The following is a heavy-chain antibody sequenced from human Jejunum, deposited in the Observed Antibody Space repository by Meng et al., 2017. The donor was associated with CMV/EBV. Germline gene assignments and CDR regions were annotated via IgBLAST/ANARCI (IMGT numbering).Heavy chain of an antibody. Sequence: VQWVCSGGDVVMPGGSLRLSCAASGFTFSDSYMNWIRQAPGKGLEWISYIGTSSTFTNYADSVKGRFTISRDNTKNSLYLQMNSLRVEDTAVYFCVRGNYPWYFDYWGQGILVTVSS. D-gene: IGHD3-10*01. CDR2: IGTSSTFT. CDR1: GFTFSDSY. V-gene: IGHV3-11*05. J-gene: IGHJ4*02. CDR3: VRGNYPWYFDY.